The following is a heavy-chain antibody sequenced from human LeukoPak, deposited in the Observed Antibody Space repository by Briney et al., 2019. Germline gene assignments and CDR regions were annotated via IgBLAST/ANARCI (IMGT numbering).Heavy chain of an antibody. CDR2: ISHDGSNT. V-gene: IGHV3-30*03. D-gene: IGHD5-12*01. Sequence: GGSLRLSCAASGFTFSRSAVHWVRQAPGKGLEWVAVISHDGSNTDYTDSVKGRFTISRDNSKNTLYLQMNSLRAEDTAVYYCAREMKPWMHFDYWGQGTLVTVSS. CDR1: GFTFSRSA. J-gene: IGHJ4*02. CDR3: AREMKPWMHFDY.